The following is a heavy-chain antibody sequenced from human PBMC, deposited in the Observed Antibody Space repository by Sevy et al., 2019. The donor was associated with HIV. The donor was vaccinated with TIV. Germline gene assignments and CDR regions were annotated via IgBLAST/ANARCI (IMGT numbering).Heavy chain of an antibody. V-gene: IGHV3-49*03. CDR1: GFTFGDYV. J-gene: IGHJ6*02. D-gene: IGHD3-10*01. Sequence: GESLKISCRASGFTFGDYVMTWFRQAPGKGLEWVGFIRSQGYGGTTECAASVRGRFTISRDDSKSIAYLQMSSLKIEDTGVYHCSRAYYFGSAGGYYGMDVWGRGTTVTVSS. CDR3: SRAYYFGSAGGYYGMDV. CDR2: IRSQGYGGTT.